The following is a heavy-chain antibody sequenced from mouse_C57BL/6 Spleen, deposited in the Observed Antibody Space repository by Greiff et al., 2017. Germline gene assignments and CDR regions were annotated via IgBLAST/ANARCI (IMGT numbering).Heavy chain of an antibody. CDR2: ISDGGSYT. Sequence: EVKVVESGGGLVKPGGSLKLSCAASGFTFSSYAMSWVRQTPEKRLEWVATISDGGSYTYYPDNVKGRFTISRDNAKNNLYLQMSHLKSEDTAMYYCARDVGDWYFDVWGTGTTVTVSS. V-gene: IGHV5-4*01. J-gene: IGHJ1*03. CDR3: ARDVGDWYFDV. CDR1: GFTFSSYA.